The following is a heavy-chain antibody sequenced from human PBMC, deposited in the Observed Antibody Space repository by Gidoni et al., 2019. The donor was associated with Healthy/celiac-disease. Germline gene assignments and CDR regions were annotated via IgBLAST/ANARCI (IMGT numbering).Heavy chain of an antibody. J-gene: IGHJ3*02. V-gene: IGHV3-48*01. Sequence: EVQLVESGGGLVQPGGSLRLSCAASGFTFSSYSMNWVRQAPGKGLEWVSYISSSSSTIYYEDSVKGRFTISRDNAKNSLYLQMNSLRAEDTAVYYCARDRGGDYDFWSGYPAFDIWGQGTMVTVSS. D-gene: IGHD3-3*01. CDR2: ISSSSSTI. CDR3: ARDRGGDYDFWSGYPAFDI. CDR1: GFTFSSYS.